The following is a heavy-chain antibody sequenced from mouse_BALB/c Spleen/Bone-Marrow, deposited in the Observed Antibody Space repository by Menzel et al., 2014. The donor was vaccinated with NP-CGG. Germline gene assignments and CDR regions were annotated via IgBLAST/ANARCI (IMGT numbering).Heavy chain of an antibody. J-gene: IGHJ2*01. CDR3: ARSRGGFYFDY. CDR1: GYTFSSYW. V-gene: IGHV1-9*01. Sequence: QVQLQQPGAELMKPGASVKISCKATGYTFSSYWIEWVKQRPGHGLEWIGEILPGSGSTNYNEKFKGKATFTADTSSNTAYIQLSSLTSEDSAVYYCARSRGGFYFDYWAQGTTLTVSS. D-gene: IGHD1-1*01. CDR2: ILPGSGST.